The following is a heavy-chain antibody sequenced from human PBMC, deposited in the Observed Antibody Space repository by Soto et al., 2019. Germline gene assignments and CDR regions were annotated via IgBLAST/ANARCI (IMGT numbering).Heavy chain of an antibody. CDR3: ARLMVRGVILEYYYYGMDV. CDR2: ISAYNGNT. J-gene: IGHJ6*02. Sequence: ASVKVSCKASGYTFTSYGISWVRQAPGQGLEWMGWISAYNGNTNYAQKLQGRVTMTTDTSTSTAYMELRSLRSDDTAVYYCARLMVRGVILEYYYYGMDVWGQGTTVTVSS. CDR1: GYTFTSYG. V-gene: IGHV1-18*04. D-gene: IGHD3-10*01.